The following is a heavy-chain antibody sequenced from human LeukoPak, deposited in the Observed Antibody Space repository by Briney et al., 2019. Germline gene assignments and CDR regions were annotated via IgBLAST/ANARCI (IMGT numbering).Heavy chain of an antibody. CDR1: GGSFSGYY. D-gene: IGHD3-10*01. CDR2: INHSGST. V-gene: IGHV4-34*01. CDR3: ASSGSYI. Sequence: SETLSLTCAVYGGSFSGYYWSWIRQPPGKGLEWIGEINHSGSTNYNPSLKSRVTISVDTSKNQFSLKLSSVTAGDTAVYYCASSGSYIWGQGTLVTVSS. J-gene: IGHJ4*02.